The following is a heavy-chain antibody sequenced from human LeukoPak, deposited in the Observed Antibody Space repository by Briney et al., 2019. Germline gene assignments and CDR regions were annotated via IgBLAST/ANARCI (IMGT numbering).Heavy chain of an antibody. V-gene: IGHV1-46*01. J-gene: IGHJ3*02. CDR1: GYTFISHY. CDR2: INPGGGST. CDR3: ARDRDRGEPFDI. D-gene: IGHD1-1*01. Sequence: GASVKVSCKASGYTFISHYMHWVRQAPGQGLEWMGIINPGGGSTNYAQKLQGRVTMTTDTSTSTAYMELRSLRFDDTAVYYCARDRDRGEPFDIWGQGTMVTVSS.